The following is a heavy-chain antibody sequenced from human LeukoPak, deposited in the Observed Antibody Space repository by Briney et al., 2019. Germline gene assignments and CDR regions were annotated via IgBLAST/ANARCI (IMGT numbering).Heavy chain of an antibody. CDR2: INIDGSST. J-gene: IGHJ6*02. CDR3: ARRNGMDV. V-gene: IGHV3-74*01. Sequence: GRSLRLSCAASGFTFSSYSMNWVRHAPGKGLVWVSRINIDGSSTIYADSVKGRFTISRENAKNTLYLQMNNMRAEDTAVYYWARRNGMDVWGQGTTVTVSS. CDR1: GFTFSSYS.